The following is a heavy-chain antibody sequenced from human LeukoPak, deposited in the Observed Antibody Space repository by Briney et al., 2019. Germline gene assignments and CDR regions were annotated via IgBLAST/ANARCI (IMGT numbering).Heavy chain of an antibody. Sequence: GESLKISCKGSGYSFTSYWISWVRQMPGKGLEWMGRIDPSDSYTNYSPSFQGHVTISADKSISTACLQWSSLKASDTAMYYCARQGRGVYCSGGSCYSFDPWGQGTLVTVSS. V-gene: IGHV5-10-1*01. J-gene: IGHJ5*02. D-gene: IGHD2-15*01. CDR1: GYSFTSYW. CDR3: ARQGRGVYCSGGSCYSFDP. CDR2: IDPSDSYT.